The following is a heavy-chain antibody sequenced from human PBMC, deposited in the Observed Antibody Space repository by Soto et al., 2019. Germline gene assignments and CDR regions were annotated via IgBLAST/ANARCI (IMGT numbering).Heavy chain of an antibody. J-gene: IGHJ3*02. Sequence: EVQLVESGGGLVKPGGSLRLSCAASGFTFSSYSMNWVRQAPGKGLEWVSSISSSSSYIYYADSVKGRFTISRDNAKNSLYLQMNSLRAEDTAVYYCARPGIAARPDAFDIWGQGTMVTVSS. CDR3: ARPGIAARPDAFDI. CDR2: ISSSSSYI. V-gene: IGHV3-21*01. D-gene: IGHD6-6*01. CDR1: GFTFSSYS.